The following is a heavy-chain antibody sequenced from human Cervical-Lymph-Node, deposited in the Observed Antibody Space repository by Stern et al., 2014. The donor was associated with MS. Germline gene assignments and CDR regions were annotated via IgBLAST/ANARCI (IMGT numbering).Heavy chain of an antibody. CDR3: AKGYSSRLYGCDY. CDR2: LSYDGSNK. V-gene: IGHV3-30*04. D-gene: IGHD6-13*01. J-gene: IGHJ4*02. Sequence: VQLVESGGGVVQPGRSLRLSCAASGFTFYDYAMHWVRLAPGQGLGWVAILSYDGSNKYYADSVKGRFTISRDNSKNTLYLQMNSLRADDTALYYCAKGYSSRLYGCDYWGQGALVTVSS. CDR1: GFTFYDYA.